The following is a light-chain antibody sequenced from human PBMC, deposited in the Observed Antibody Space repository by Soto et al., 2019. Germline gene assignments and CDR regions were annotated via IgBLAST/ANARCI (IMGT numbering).Light chain of an antibody. CDR3: QQYGNSPQT. V-gene: IGKV3-20*01. J-gene: IGKJ1*01. Sequence: EIVLRQSPVTLSLSPGERATLSCRASQSVGSNYVAWYHHKPGQAPRLLIYGASHRASGIPDRFSGSGSGTDFTLTISRLEPEEFAVYYCQQYGNSPQTFGQGTKVEIK. CDR2: GAS. CDR1: QSVGSNY.